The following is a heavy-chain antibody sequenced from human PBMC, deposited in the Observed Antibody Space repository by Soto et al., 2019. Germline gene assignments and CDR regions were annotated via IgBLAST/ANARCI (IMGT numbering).Heavy chain of an antibody. CDR3: ARDRYYDSSGPDY. V-gene: IGHV3-30-3*01. Sequence: RQAPGKGLEWVAVISYDGSNKYYADSVKGRFTISRDNSKNTLYLQMNSLRAEDTAVYYCARDRYYDSSGPDYWGQGTLVTVSS. CDR2: ISYDGSNK. D-gene: IGHD3-22*01. J-gene: IGHJ4*02.